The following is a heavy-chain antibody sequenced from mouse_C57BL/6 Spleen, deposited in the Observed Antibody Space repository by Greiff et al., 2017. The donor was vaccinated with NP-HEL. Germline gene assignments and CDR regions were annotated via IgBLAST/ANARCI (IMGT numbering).Heavy chain of an antibody. D-gene: IGHD1-1*01. Sequence: VQLQQSGPELVKPGASVKISCKASGYAFSSSWMNWVKQRPGKGLEWIGRIYPGDGDTNYNGKFKGKATLTADNYSSTAYMQLRSLTSEDSAVYFLVRAYGSLLHFVVWGKGTTFTVAS. V-gene: IGHV1-82*01. J-gene: IGHJ1*03. CDR1: GYAFSSSW. CDR2: IYPGDGDT. CDR3: VRAYGSLLHFVV.